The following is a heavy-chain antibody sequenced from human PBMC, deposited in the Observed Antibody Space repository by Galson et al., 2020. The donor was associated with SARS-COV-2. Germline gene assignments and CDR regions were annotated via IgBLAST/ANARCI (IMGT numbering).Heavy chain of an antibody. CDR1: GFTFSSYA. CDR3: ARILPSGYYDH. J-gene: IGHJ4*02. D-gene: IGHD1-1*01. V-gene: IGHV3-23*01. Sequence: GRSLRLSCAASGFTFSSYAMSWVRQAPGKGLEWVSAISGSGCSTYYADSLKGRFTISRDNSKNTLYLQMNSLRAEDTAVYYCARILPSGYYDHWGQGTLVTVSS. CDR2: ISGSGCST.